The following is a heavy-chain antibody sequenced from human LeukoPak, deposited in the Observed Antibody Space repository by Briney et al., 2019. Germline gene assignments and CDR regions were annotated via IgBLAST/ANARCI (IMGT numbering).Heavy chain of an antibody. CDR3: VKNDGWFHLAQ. Sequence: GGSLRLSCAVSGFTFSGFWMSWSRQAPGKGLEWVGHIKTDGSETYYLDSLKGRISISRDNTNNALYLQMNSLRVEDTAIYYCVKNDGWFHLAQWGQGTLVTVSS. D-gene: IGHD6-19*01. CDR2: IKTDGSET. J-gene: IGHJ4*02. CDR1: GFTFSGFW. V-gene: IGHV3-7*03.